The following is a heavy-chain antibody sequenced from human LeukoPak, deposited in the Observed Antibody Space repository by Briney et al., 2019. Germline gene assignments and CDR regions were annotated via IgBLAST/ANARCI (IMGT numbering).Heavy chain of an antibody. CDR2: IYYSRST. Sequence: SETLSLTCTVSGGSISSSSYYWGWIRQPPGKGLEWIGSIYYSRSTYYNPSLKSRVTISVDTSKYQFSLKLSSVTASDTAVYYCARQGWFGELLSPLDYWGQGTLVTVSS. D-gene: IGHD3-10*01. CDR1: GGSISSSSYY. J-gene: IGHJ4*02. V-gene: IGHV4-39*01. CDR3: ARQGWFGELLSPLDY.